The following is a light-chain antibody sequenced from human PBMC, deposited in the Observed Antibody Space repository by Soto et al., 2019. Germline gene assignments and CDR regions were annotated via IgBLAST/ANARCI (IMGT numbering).Light chain of an antibody. CDR1: SSDVGGYNY. CDR2: EVS. J-gene: IGLJ1*01. V-gene: IGLV2-14*01. CDR3: SSYTRSSTRV. Sequence: QSALTQPASVSGSPGQSITISCTGTSSDVGGYNYVSWYQQHPGKATKLMIYEVSNRPSGVSNRFSGSKSGNTASLTISGLQAEDEADYYCSSYTRSSTRVFGTGTKLTVL.